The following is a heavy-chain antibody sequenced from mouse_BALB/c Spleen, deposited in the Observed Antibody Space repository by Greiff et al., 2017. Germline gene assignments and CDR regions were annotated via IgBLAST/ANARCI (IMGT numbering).Heavy chain of an antibody. J-gene: IGHJ3*01. CDR1: GFSLTSYG. D-gene: IGHD1-3*01. CDR3: ARKLEAGLTSGWFAY. Sequence: VQLQESGPGLVQPSQSLSITCTVSGFSLTSYGVHWVRQSPGKGLEWLGVIWSGGSTDYNAAFISRLSISKDNSKSQVFFKMNSLQADDTAIYYCARKLEAGLTSGWFAYWGQGTLVTVSA. V-gene: IGHV2-4-1*01. CDR2: IWSGGST.